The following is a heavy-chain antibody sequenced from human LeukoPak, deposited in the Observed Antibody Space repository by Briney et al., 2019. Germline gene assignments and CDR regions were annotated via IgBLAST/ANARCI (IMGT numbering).Heavy chain of an antibody. CDR3: ARDPCSSTSCYRRGAFDI. CDR1: GYTFNVYY. J-gene: IGHJ3*02. CDR2: INPNSGGT. D-gene: IGHD2-2*01. Sequence: ASVKVSCKASGYTFNVYYIHWVRQAPGQGLEWMAWINPNSGGTDYADRFQGRVTVTRDTSISTGYMELTRLRSDDTAVYYCARDPCSSTSCYRRGAFDIWGQGTMVTVSS. V-gene: IGHV1-2*02.